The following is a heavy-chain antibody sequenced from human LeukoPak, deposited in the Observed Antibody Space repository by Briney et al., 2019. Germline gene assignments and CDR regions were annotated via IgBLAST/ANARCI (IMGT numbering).Heavy chain of an antibody. CDR3: ATYRQVLLPFES. J-gene: IGHJ4*02. CDR2: IFPSGGEI. Sequence: GGTLRLSCAASGFTFSNHGMNWVRQAPGKGLEWVSSIFPSGGEIHYADSVRGRFTISRDNSKSTLSLQMNSLRAEDTAIYYCATYRQVLLPFESWGQGTLVTVSS. CDR1: GFTFSNHG. V-gene: IGHV3-23*01. D-gene: IGHD2-8*02.